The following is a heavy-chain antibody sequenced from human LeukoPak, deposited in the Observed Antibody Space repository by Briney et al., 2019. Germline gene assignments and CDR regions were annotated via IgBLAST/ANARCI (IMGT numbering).Heavy chain of an antibody. V-gene: IGHV3-23*01. CDR1: GFTFNNYA. Sequence: GGSLRLSCAASGFTFNNYAMSWVRQAPGKGLEWVSAISGSGGSTYYADSVKGRFTISRDNAKNSLYLQMNSLRAEDTAVYYCARDFGIAAAGGSSTHYYYYMDVWGKGTTVTVSS. CDR2: ISGSGGST. CDR3: ARDFGIAAAGGSSTHYYYYMDV. J-gene: IGHJ6*03. D-gene: IGHD6-13*01.